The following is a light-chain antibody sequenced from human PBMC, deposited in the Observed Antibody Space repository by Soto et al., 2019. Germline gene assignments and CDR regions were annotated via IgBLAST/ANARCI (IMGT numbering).Light chain of an antibody. CDR3: MQSLQTPLT. Sequence: DLVMTQSPRSLPVTPGEPASISCRSSQSLLHSNGYTYLDWYLQKPGQPPHLLIYLGSNRASGVPDRFSGSGSGRDFTLKISSVEAEDVGVYYCMQSLQTPLTFGGGTKVEIK. J-gene: IGKJ4*01. CDR2: LGS. CDR1: QSLLHSNGYTY. V-gene: IGKV2-28*01.